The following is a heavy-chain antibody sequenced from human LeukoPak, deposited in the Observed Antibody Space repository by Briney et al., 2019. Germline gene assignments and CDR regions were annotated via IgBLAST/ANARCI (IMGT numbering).Heavy chain of an antibody. Sequence: GGSLRLSCAASGFTVSSNYMSWVRQAPGKGLEWVSVIYSGGSTYYADSVEGRFTISRDNSKNTLYLQMNSLRAEDTAVYYCARGEKTLWGGYGMDVWGQGTTVTVSS. J-gene: IGHJ6*02. V-gene: IGHV3-66*02. CDR2: IYSGGST. CDR3: ARGEKTLWGGYGMDV. CDR1: GFTVSSNY. D-gene: IGHD3-3*01.